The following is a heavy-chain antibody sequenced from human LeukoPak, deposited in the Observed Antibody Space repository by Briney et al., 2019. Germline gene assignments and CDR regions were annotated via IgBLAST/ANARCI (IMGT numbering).Heavy chain of an antibody. CDR2: IKQDGSEK. J-gene: IGHJ4*02. D-gene: IGHD6-6*01. Sequence: PGGSLRLSCAASGFTFSSYWMSWVRQAPGKGLEWVANIKQDGSEKYYVDSVKGRFTISRDNAKNSLYLQMNSLRAEDTAVYYCAREGYKGSSSGFDYWGQGTLVTVSS. CDR1: GFTFSSYW. CDR3: AREGYKGSSSGFDY. V-gene: IGHV3-7*01.